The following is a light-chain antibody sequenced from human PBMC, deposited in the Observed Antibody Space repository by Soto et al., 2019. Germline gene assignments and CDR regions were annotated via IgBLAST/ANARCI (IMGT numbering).Light chain of an antibody. J-gene: IGKJ1*01. V-gene: IGKV2-28*01. Sequence: DIVLTQSPLSLPVTPGEPASISCRSSQILLHTNGHKNLDWYLHKPGQSPQLLVWLGSNRAAGVPGRFRGSGSGAHFTLNISRVEGVDVGVYYCMQGLQTPWTFGQGTTVDIK. CDR1: QILLHTNGHKN. CDR3: MQGLQTPWT. CDR2: LGS.